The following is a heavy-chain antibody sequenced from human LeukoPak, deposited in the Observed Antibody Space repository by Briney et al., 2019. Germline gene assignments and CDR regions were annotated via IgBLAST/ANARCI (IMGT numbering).Heavy chain of an antibody. CDR3: ARDDKGLAGTFDY. CDR2: ISGSGGYI. V-gene: IGHV3-21*01. Sequence: GGSLRLSCAASGFTFSNAWMSWVRQAPGKGLEWVSSISGSGGYIYYADSVKGRFSISRDNAKNSLYLQVNSLRAEDTAVYYCARDDKGLAGTFDYWGQGTLVTVSS. J-gene: IGHJ4*02. CDR1: GFTFSNAW. D-gene: IGHD3-16*01.